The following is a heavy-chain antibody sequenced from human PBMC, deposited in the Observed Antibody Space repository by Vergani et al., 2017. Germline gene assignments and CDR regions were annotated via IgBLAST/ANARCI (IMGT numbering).Heavy chain of an antibody. Sequence: QVQLVQSGAEVKKPGASVKVSCKASGYTFTGYYMHWVRQAPGQGLEWMGWINPNSGGTNYAQKFQGRVTITADESTSTAYMELSSLRSEDTAVYYCARNYGDYDPFFDYWGQGTLVTVSS. D-gene: IGHD4-17*01. CDR1: GYTFTGYY. CDR2: INPNSGGT. V-gene: IGHV1-2*02. J-gene: IGHJ4*02. CDR3: ARNYGDYDPFFDY.